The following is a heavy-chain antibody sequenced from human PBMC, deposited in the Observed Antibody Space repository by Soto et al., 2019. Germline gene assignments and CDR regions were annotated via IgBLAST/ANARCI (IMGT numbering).Heavy chain of an antibody. V-gene: IGHV3-21*01. J-gene: IGHJ5*02. Sequence: PGGSLRLSCAASGFTFSSYSMNWVRQAPGKGLEWVSSISSSSSYIYYADSVKGRFTISRDNAKNSLYLQMNSLRAEDTAVYYCARDQYSGYDYWFDPWGQGTLVTVSS. CDR3: ARDQYSGYDYWFDP. CDR1: GFTFSSYS. CDR2: ISSSSSYI. D-gene: IGHD5-12*01.